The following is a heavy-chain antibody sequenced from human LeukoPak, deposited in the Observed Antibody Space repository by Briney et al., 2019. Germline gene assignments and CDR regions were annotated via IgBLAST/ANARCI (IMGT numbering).Heavy chain of an antibody. Sequence: QASETLSLTCTVSGGSISSGSYYWSWIRQPAGKGLEWIGRIYTSGSTNYNPSIESRVTISVDTSKNQFSLKLSSVTAADTAVYYCARESELSGYDSYYFDSWGQGTLVTVSS. CDR1: GGSISSGSYY. V-gene: IGHV4-61*02. D-gene: IGHD5-12*01. CDR2: IYTSGST. CDR3: ARESELSGYDSYYFDS. J-gene: IGHJ4*02.